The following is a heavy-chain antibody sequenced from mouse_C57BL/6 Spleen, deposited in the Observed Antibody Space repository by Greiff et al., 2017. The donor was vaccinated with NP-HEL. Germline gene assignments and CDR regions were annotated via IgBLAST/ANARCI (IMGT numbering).Heavy chain of an antibody. CDR2: IDPSDSYT. J-gene: IGHJ4*01. V-gene: IGHV1-69*01. Sequence: VQLQQPGAELVMPGASVKLSCKASGYTFTSYWMHWVKQRPGQGLEWIGEIDPSDSYTNYNQKFKGKSTLTVDKSSSTAYMQLSSLTSEDYAVYYCARRVAIDYAMDYWGQGASVTVSS. D-gene: IGHD1-1*01. CDR1: GYTFTSYW. CDR3: ARRVAIDYAMDY.